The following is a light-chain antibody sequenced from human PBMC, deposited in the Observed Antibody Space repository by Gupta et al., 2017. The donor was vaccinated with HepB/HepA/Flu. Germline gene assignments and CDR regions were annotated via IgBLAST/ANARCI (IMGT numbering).Light chain of an antibody. CDR3: QQCYTTPLT. V-gene: IGKV1-39*01. Sequence: DIQMPQSPSPLSASVGDRAPITCRSSQTINNYLDWYQQKPGKAPNLLIYGASSWESGVPSRFSGSGSGTDFTLTINGLQPEDFATYYCQQCYTTPLTFGGGTRLEIK. CDR1: QTINNY. CDR2: GAS. J-gene: IGKJ4*01.